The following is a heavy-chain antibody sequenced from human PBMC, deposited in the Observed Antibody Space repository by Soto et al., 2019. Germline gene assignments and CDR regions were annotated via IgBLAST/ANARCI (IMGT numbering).Heavy chain of an antibody. D-gene: IGHD6-6*01. Sequence: QVQLLQSGAEVKKPGASVKVSCKASGYTFTNYGITWVRQAPGQGLEWMGRISAYNGDTQYTQRRPGRVTMTTDSSASMANRELRGLTSDDTAVYSCARVRQLAGYFDSYMDFWGKGTTVTVSS. V-gene: IGHV1-18*01. CDR2: ISAYNGDT. J-gene: IGHJ6*03. CDR1: GYTFTNYG. CDR3: ARVRQLAGYFDSYMDF.